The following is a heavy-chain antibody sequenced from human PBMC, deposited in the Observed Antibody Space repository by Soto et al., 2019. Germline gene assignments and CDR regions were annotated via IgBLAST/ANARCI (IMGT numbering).Heavy chain of an antibody. D-gene: IGHD3-16*01. Sequence: SVKVSCKASGVTFNRQDMRWVRQAPGQGLEWMGGIIPMFGTPHYAEKFQDRVTITADESTGTAYLELSSLRSEDTAVYYCIVGGDRTVPQGFDYWGQGTLVTVSS. V-gene: IGHV1-69*13. CDR3: IVGGDRTVPQGFDY. CDR1: GVTFNRQD. CDR2: IIPMFGTP. J-gene: IGHJ4*02.